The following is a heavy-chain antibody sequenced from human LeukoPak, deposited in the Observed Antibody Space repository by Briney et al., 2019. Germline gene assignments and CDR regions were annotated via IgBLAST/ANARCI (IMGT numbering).Heavy chain of an antibody. D-gene: IGHD3-3*01. CDR2: LNPDGSRK. CDR3: ARDAYDDSSES. J-gene: IGHJ5*02. Sequence: GGSLRLSCAASGFTFSSYWMTWVRQAPGKGLGWVANLNPDGSRKFYVDSVKGRFTISRDNAKNSLYLQMHSLRAEDTALYYCARDAYDDSSESWGQGTLVTVSS. V-gene: IGHV3-7*01. CDR1: GFTFSSYW.